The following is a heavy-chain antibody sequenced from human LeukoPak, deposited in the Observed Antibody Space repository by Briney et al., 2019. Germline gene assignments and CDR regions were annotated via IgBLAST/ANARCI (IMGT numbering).Heavy chain of an antibody. CDR3: AKDFSTGILPVCNRFDQ. CDR1: GFTFSHYG. CDR2: ISYDGSEK. Sequence: PGGSLRLSCAASGFTFSHYGIHCVRQAPGKGLEWVALISYDGSEKSYTDAVKGRLTISRDNSKSTLFLQMDSLRAENTAVYYCAKDFSTGILPVCNRFDQWGLGTLVTVS. D-gene: IGHD2/OR15-2a*01. V-gene: IGHV3-30*18. J-gene: IGHJ4*02.